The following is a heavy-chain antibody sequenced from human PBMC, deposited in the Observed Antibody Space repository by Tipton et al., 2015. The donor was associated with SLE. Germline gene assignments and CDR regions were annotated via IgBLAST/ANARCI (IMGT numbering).Heavy chain of an antibody. Sequence: LRLSCAVYGGSFSGYYWSWIRQPPGKGLEWIGEINHSGCTNYNPSLKSRVTISVDTSKNQFSLKLSSVTAADTAVYYCARGGYYDFWSGWSYNWFDPWGQGTLVTVSS. D-gene: IGHD3-3*01. CDR3: ARGGYYDFWSGWSYNWFDP. V-gene: IGHV4-34*01. CDR1: GGSFSGYY. J-gene: IGHJ5*02. CDR2: INHSGCT.